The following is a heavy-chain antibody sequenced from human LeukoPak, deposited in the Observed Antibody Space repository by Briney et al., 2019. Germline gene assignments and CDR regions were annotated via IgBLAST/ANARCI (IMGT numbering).Heavy chain of an antibody. D-gene: IGHD6-13*01. V-gene: IGHV1-8*01. J-gene: IGHJ5*02. CDR2: MNPNSGNT. CDR3: ARGRDSSSWYASLNWFDP. CDR1: GYTFTSYD. Sequence: GAPVKVSCKASGYTFTSYDINWVRQATGQGLEWMGWMNPNSGNTGYAQKFRGRVTMTRNTSISTAYMELSSLRSEDTAVYYCARGRDSSSWYASLNWFDPWGQGTLVTVSS.